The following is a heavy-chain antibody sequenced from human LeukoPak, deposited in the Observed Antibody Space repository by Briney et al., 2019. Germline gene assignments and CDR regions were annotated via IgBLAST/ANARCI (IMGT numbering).Heavy chain of an antibody. CDR2: IYYSGST. CDR1: GGSISSSSYY. J-gene: IGHJ5*02. CDR3: ARNGGWGFLYNWFDP. Sequence: PSETLSLTCTVSGGSISSSSYYWGWIRQPPGKGLEWIGSIYYSGSTYYNPSLKSRVTISVDTSKNQFSLKLSSVTAADTAVYYCARNGGWGFLYNWFDPWGQGTLVTVSS. D-gene: IGHD2-21*01. V-gene: IGHV4-39*07.